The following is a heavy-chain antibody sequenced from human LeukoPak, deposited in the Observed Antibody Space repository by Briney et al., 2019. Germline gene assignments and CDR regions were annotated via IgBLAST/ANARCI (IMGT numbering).Heavy chain of an antibody. D-gene: IGHD3-3*01. Sequence: GGSLRLSCAASGFIFSYYAMTWVRQAPGKGLEWVSTVFGLDHRTYYADSVKGRFTISRDNSKNTLYLQMNSLRADDTAVYYCAKSPLRTRILLDYWGQGTLVTVSS. J-gene: IGHJ4*02. CDR3: AKSPLRTRILLDY. CDR2: VFGLDHRT. CDR1: GFIFSYYA. V-gene: IGHV3-23*01.